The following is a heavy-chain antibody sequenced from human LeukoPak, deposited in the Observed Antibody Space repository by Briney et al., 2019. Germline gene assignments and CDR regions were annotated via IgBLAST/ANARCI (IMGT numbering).Heavy chain of an antibody. CDR2: IYYSGSA. J-gene: IGHJ3*02. D-gene: IGHD3-22*01. V-gene: IGHV4-39*07. CDR1: GGSISSSSYY. CDR3: ARGVSITMIVVIMGPDAFDI. Sequence: SETLSLTCTVSGGSISSSSYYWGWIRQPPGKGLEWIGSIYYSGSAYYNPSLKSRVTISVDTSKNQFSLKLSSVTAADTAVYYCARGVSITMIVVIMGPDAFDIWGQGTMVTVSS.